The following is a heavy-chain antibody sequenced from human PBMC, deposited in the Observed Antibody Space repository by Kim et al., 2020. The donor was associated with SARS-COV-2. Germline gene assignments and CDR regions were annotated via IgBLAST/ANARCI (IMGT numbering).Heavy chain of an antibody. J-gene: IGHJ4*02. V-gene: IGHV3-48*03. CDR3: ARGPNYSPFDY. Sequence: GGSLRLSCAASGFTFSSYEMKWVRQAPGKGLEWVSYIIGSGTTIYYADSVRGRFTISRDNDKNSLYLQMNSLRAEDTAVYYCARGPNYSPFDYWGQGTLV. D-gene: IGHD4-4*01. CDR2: IIGSGTTI. CDR1: GFTFSSYE.